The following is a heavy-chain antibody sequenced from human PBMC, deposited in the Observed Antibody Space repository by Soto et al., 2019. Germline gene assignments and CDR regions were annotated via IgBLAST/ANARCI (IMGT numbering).Heavy chain of an antibody. D-gene: IGHD2-15*01. J-gene: IGHJ4*02. Sequence: LRLSCTASGFTFSNYAMSWVRQAPGKGLEWVSAITRTDSTYYADSVKGRFTISRDNSRNTLYLQMNSLRVEDTANYFCVRESTPPFFDSWGQGTPVTVSS. CDR2: ITRTDST. CDR1: GFTFSNYA. CDR3: VRESTPPFFDS. V-gene: IGHV3-23*01.